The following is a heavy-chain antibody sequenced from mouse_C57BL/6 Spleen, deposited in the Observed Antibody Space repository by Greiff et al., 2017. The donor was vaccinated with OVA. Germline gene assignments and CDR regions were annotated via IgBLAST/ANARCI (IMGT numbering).Heavy chain of an antibody. CDR3: ATTTVVPDYFDY. Sequence: VQLQQSGAELVKPGASVKMSCKASGYTFTSYWITWVKQRPGQGLEWIGDIYPGSGSTNYNEKFKSKATLTVDTSSSTAYMQLSSLTSEDSAVYYCATTTVVPDYFDYWGQGTTLTVSS. J-gene: IGHJ2*01. CDR1: GYTFTSYW. CDR2: IYPGSGST. D-gene: IGHD1-1*01. V-gene: IGHV1-55*01.